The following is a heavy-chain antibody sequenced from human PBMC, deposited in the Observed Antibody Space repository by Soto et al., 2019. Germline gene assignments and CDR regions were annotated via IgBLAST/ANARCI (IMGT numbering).Heavy chain of an antibody. J-gene: IGHJ2*01. CDR2: TRNKANRYTT. D-gene: IGHD1-1*01. Sequence: EVQLVESGGGLVQPGGSLRLSCAASGFTFSDHYMDWVRQAPGKGLEWVGRTRNKANRYTTEYAASVKGRFTISRDGSESSLYLQMNSLTTEDTAVYYCTRASVNDRYFDLWGRGTLVTVSS. CDR1: GFTFSDHY. V-gene: IGHV3-72*01. CDR3: TRASVNDRYFDL.